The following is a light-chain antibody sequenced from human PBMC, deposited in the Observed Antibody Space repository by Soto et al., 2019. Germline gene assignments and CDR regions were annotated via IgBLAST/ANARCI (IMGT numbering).Light chain of an antibody. CDR1: SSDVGGYNS. Sequence: QSALTQPRSVSGSPGQSVTISCTGTSSDVGGYNSVSWYQQHPDKAPKFMIYDVSKRPSGVPDRFSGSKSGNTASLTISGLQDEDEADYYCCSYAGSDTHYVFGTGTKVTVL. CDR2: DVS. J-gene: IGLJ1*01. CDR3: CSYAGSDTHYV. V-gene: IGLV2-11*01.